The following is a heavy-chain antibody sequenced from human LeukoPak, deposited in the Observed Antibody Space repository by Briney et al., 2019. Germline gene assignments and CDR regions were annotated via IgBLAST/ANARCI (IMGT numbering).Heavy chain of an antibody. D-gene: IGHD3-10*01. J-gene: IGHJ4*02. V-gene: IGHV3-23*01. CDR2: ISGSGGST. CDR3: AKDLTSRNYYGSGSYDFDY. CDR1: GFTFSSYA. Sequence: PGGSLRPSCAASGFTFSSYAMSWVRQAPGKGLEWVSAISGSGGSTYYADSVKGRFTISRDNSKNTLYLQMNSLRAEDTAVYYCAKDLTSRNYYGSGSYDFDYWGQGTLVTVSS.